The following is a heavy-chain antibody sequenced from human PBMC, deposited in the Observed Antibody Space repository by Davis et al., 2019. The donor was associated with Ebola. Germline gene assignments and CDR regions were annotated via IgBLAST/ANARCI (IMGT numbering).Heavy chain of an antibody. V-gene: IGHV4-34*01. D-gene: IGHD3-10*01. Sequence: SQTLSLTCAVYGGSFSGYYWSWIRQPPGKGLEWIGEINHSGSTNYNPSLKSRVTISVDKSKNQFSLKLRSVTAADTAVYYCARGLLWFGESPLNWFDPWGQGTLVTVSS. CDR2: INHSGST. CDR1: GGSFSGYY. J-gene: IGHJ5*02. CDR3: ARGLLWFGESPLNWFDP.